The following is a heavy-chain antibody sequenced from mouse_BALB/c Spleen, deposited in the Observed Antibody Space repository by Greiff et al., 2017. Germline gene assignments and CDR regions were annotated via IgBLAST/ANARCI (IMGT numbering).Heavy chain of an antibody. CDR3: TRLSTPFDY. CDR1: GYTFTSYW. J-gene: IGHJ2*01. V-gene: IGHV1S22*01. Sequence: KQPGSELVRPGASVKLSCKASGYTFTSYWMHWVKQRPGQGLEWIGNIYPGSGSTNYDEKFKSKATLTVDTSSSTAYMQLSSLTSEDSAVYYCTRLSTPFDYWGQGTTLTVSS. D-gene: IGHD2-1*01. CDR2: IYPGSGST.